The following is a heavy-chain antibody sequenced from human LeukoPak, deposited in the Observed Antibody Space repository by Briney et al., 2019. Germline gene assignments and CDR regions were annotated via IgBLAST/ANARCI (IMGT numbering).Heavy chain of an antibody. Sequence: PGGSLRLSCAASGFTFSSYWMSWVRQAPGKGLEWVANIKQDGSEKYYVDSVKGRFTISRDNAKNSLYLQMNSLKAEDTAVYFCASRHCSGGGCYFAGADPFDYWGQGTLVTVSS. CDR3: ASRHCSGGGCYFAGADPFDY. CDR2: IKQDGSEK. V-gene: IGHV3-7*03. D-gene: IGHD2-15*01. CDR1: GFTFSSYW. J-gene: IGHJ4*02.